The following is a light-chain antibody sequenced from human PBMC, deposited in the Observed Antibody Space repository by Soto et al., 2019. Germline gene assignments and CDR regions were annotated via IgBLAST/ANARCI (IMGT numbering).Light chain of an antibody. CDR3: ETWDFNTRV. Sequence: QPVLTQSSSASASLGSSVKLTRTLSSGHSSYIIAWHQQQPGKAPRYLMKLEGSGSYNKGSGVPDRFSGSSSGADRYLTISNLQFEDDADYYCETWDFNTRVFGGGTKLTVL. CDR2: LEGSGSY. J-gene: IGLJ3*02. CDR1: SGHSSYI. V-gene: IGLV4-60*02.